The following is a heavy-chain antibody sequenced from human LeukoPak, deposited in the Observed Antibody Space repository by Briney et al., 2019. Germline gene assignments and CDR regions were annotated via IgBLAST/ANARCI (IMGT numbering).Heavy chain of an antibody. CDR1: GYTFTGYY. CDR2: INPNSGGT. CDR3: ARDTSVGLYYYLDV. D-gene: IGHD4-23*01. J-gene: IGHJ6*03. Sequence: ASVKVSCKASGYTFTGYYMHWVRQAPGQGLEWMGWINPNSGGTNYAQKLQGRVTMTRDTSISTAYMELSRLRSADTAVYYCARDTSVGLYYYLDVWGKGTTVTISS. V-gene: IGHV1-2*02.